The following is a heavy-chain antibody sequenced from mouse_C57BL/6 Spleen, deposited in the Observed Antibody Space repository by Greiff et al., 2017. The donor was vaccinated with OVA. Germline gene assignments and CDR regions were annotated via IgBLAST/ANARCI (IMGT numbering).Heavy chain of an antibody. V-gene: IGHV1-81*01. Sequence: VQGVESGAELARPGASVKLSCKASGYTFTSYGISWVKQRTGQGLEWIGEIYPRSGNTYYNEKFKGKATLTADKSSSTAYMELRSLTSEDSAVYFCARSITTVVAPTGTYYFDYWGQGTTLTVSS. CDR1: GYTFTSYG. J-gene: IGHJ2*01. CDR2: IYPRSGNT. D-gene: IGHD1-1*01. CDR3: ARSITTVVAPTGTYYFDY.